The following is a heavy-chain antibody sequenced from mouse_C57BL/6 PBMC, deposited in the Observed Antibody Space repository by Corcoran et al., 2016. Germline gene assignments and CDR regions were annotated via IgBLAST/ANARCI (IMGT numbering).Heavy chain of an antibody. CDR1: GYTFTDYY. CDR3: ARWPSATVVAPYYAMDY. V-gene: IGHV1-84*01. D-gene: IGHD1-1*01. J-gene: IGHJ4*01. CDR2: IYPGSGNT. Sequence: QVQLKQSGAELVRPGASVKLSCKASGYTFTDYYINWVKQRPGQGLEWIGWIYPGSGNTKYNEKFKGKATLTVDTSSSTAYMQLSSRTSEDSAVYFCARWPSATVVAPYYAMDYWGQGTSVTVSS.